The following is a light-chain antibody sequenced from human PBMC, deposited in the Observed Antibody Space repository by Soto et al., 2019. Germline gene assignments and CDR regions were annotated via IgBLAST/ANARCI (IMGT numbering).Light chain of an antibody. CDR3: QQYGTSPRT. V-gene: IGKV3-20*01. J-gene: IGKJ1*01. CDR2: GAS. Sequence: IVLTQSAGTLSLSPGERATLSCRAGQSVSSNFLAWYQQKPGQAPRLLIYGASNRATGIPDRFSGSGSGTDFSLTISRLEPEDFAVYYCQQYGTSPRTFGQGTKVDIK. CDR1: QSVSSNF.